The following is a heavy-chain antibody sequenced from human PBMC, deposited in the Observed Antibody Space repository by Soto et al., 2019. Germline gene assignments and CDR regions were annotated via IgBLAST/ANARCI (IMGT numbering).Heavy chain of an antibody. V-gene: IGHV3-23*01. J-gene: IGHJ6*02. Sequence: EVQLLESGGGLVQPGGSLRLSCAASGFTSSNYAMSWVRQAPGKGLEWVSTISGSGDSTYYADSVKGRFTISRDNSRNPLCLQMNSLRAEDTAVYYCAKALRYFDWLLRPWNSMDVWGQGTTITVSS. CDR1: GFTSSNYA. CDR3: AKALRYFDWLLRPWNSMDV. CDR2: ISGSGDST. D-gene: IGHD3-9*01.